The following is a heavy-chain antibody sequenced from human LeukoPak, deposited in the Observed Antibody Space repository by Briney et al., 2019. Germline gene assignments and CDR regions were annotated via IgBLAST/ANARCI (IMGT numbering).Heavy chain of an antibody. CDR3: ARGVGYSYGSDAFDI. CDR2: ISGSGGST. D-gene: IGHD5-18*01. Sequence: PGGSLRLSCAASGFTFSSYAMSWVRQAPGKGLEWVSAISGSGGSTYYADSVKGRFTISRDNSKNTLYLQMNSLRAEDTAVYYCARGVGYSYGSDAFDIWGQGTMVTVSS. CDR1: GFTFSSYA. J-gene: IGHJ3*02. V-gene: IGHV3-23*01.